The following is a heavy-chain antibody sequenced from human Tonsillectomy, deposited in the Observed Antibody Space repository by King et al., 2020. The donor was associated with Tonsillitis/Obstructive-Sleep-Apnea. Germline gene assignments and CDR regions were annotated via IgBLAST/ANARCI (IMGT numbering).Heavy chain of an antibody. J-gene: IGHJ3*02. Sequence: VQLQESGPQMLKPSQTLSLMCTVSGGSISSAGYYWSWIRQPPGKGLEWIGHIYYTGITYSNPSLKSRITISMDTSKNQFSLNLNSLTGADTAVYYCARLRARYSSSHAFDIWGQGTMVTVSA. CDR3: ARLRARYSSSHAFDI. CDR1: GGSISSAGYY. V-gene: IGHV4-31*03. D-gene: IGHD6-13*01. CDR2: IYYTGIT.